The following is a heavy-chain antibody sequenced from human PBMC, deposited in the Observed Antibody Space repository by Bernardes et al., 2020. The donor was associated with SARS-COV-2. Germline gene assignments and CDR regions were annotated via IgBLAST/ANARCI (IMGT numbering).Heavy chain of an antibody. J-gene: IGHJ5*02. CDR1: GGSISSSSSY. Sequence: SETLSLTCTVSGGSISSSSSYWGWVRQPPGKGLEWIGSTYYTGCTSYNPSLKSRVTISPDTSKNHFSLRLSSVTAADTAVYYCVRHIVGLKNWFDPWGQGVLVTVSS. CDR2: TYYTGCT. CDR3: VRHIVGLKNWFDP. V-gene: IGHV4-39*01. D-gene: IGHD2-15*01.